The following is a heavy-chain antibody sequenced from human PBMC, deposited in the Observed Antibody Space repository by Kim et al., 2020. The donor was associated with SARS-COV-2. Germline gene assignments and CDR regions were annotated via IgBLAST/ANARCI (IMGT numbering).Heavy chain of an antibody. CDR1: GYTLTELS. Sequence: ASVKVSCKVSGYTLTELSMHWVRQAPGKGLEWMGGFDPEDGETIYAQKFQGRVTMTEDTSTDTAYMELSSLRSEDTAVYYCATSLRQWELPRDYYYYMDVWGKGTTVTVSS. V-gene: IGHV1-24*01. J-gene: IGHJ6*03. CDR2: FDPEDGET. D-gene: IGHD1-26*01. CDR3: ATSLRQWELPRDYYYYMDV.